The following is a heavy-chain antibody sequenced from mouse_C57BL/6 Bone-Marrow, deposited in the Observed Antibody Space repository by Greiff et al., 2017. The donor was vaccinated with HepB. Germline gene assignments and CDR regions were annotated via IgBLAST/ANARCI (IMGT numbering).Heavy chain of an antibody. D-gene: IGHD1-1*01. CDR1: GFTFSSYG. CDR3: ARHGTVVAMDY. J-gene: IGHJ4*01. Sequence: EVQLVESGGDLVKPGGSLKLSCAASGFTFSSYGMSWVRQTPDKRLEWVATISSGGSYTYYPASVKGRFTISRDNAKNTLYLQMSSLKSEDTAMYYCARHGTVVAMDYWGQGTSVTVSS. CDR2: ISSGGSYT. V-gene: IGHV5-6*01.